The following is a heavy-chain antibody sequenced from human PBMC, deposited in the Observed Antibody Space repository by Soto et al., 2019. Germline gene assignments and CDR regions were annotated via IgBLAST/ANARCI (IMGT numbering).Heavy chain of an antibody. J-gene: IGHJ4*02. CDR1: GFTFSSYS. V-gene: IGHV3-48*01. Sequence: GGSLRLSCAASGFTFSSYSMNWVRQAPGKGLEWVSYISSSSSTIYYADSVKGRFTISRDNAKNSLYLQMNSLRAEDTAVYYCARVESRVLRYFDWLSEFKRPFDYWGQGTLVTVSS. D-gene: IGHD3-9*01. CDR2: ISSSSSTI. CDR3: ARVESRVLRYFDWLSEFKRPFDY.